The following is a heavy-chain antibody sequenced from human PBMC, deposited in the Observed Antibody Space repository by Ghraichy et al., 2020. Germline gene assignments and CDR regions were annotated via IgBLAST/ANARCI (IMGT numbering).Heavy chain of an antibody. D-gene: IGHD3-9*01. CDR1: GGTFSSYT. V-gene: IGHV1-69*02. J-gene: IGHJ4*02. Sequence: SVKVSCKASGGTFSSYTISWGRQGPGQGLEWMGRIIPILGIANYAQKFQGRVTITADKSTSTAYMELSSLRSEDTAVYYCATWAPPSDSLILDYDILTGYYIPFDYWGQGTLVTVSS. CDR2: IIPILGIA. CDR3: ATWAPPSDSLILDYDILTGYYIPFDY.